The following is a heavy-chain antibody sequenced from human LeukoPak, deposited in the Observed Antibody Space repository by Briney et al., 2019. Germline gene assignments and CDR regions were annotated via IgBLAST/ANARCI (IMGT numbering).Heavy chain of an antibody. J-gene: IGHJ4*02. Sequence: PSETLFLTCAVSGGSISSSNWWSWVRQPPGKGLEWIGEIYHSGSTNYNPSLKSRVTISVDKSKNQFSLKLSSVTAADMAVYYCARDSYYGSGVLYFDYWGQGTLVTVSS. CDR3: ARDSYYGSGVLYFDY. D-gene: IGHD3-10*01. V-gene: IGHV4-4*02. CDR1: GGSISSSNW. CDR2: IYHSGST.